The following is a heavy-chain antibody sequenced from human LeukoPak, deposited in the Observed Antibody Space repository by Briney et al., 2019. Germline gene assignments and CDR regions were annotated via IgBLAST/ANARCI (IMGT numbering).Heavy chain of an antibody. CDR2: IYSSGST. V-gene: IGHV4-4*07. CDR3: ARATGLDSSSWVDLYDFDY. Sequence: SETLSLTCTVSGGSISSYYWSWIRQAAGKGLEWIGRIYSSGSTNYNPSLKSRVTMSVDTPKNQFSPKLSSVTAADTAVYYCARATGLDSSSWVDLYDFDYWGQGTLVTAS. CDR1: GGSISSYY. J-gene: IGHJ4*02. D-gene: IGHD6-13*01.